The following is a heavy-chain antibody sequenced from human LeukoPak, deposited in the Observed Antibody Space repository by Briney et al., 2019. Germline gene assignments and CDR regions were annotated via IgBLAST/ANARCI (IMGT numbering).Heavy chain of an antibody. D-gene: IGHD3-3*01. V-gene: IGHV4-34*01. CDR3: ARGQQYYDFWSGHNWFDP. CDR2: INHSGST. J-gene: IGHJ5*02. CDR1: GGSFRGYY. Sequence: PSETLSLTCAVYGGSFRGYYWSWLRQPPGKGLEWLGEINHSGSTNYNPPLKSRVTISVDTSKNQFSLKLSSVTAADTAVYYCARGQQYYDFWSGHNWFDPWGQGTLVTVSS.